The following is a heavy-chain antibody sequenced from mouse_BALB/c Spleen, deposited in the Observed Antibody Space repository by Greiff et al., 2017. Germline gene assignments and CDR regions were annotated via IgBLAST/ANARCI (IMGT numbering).Heavy chain of an antibody. CDR3: ARAMIRGAWFAY. J-gene: IGHJ3*01. Sequence: QVQLQQSGAELAKPGASVKMSCKASGYTFTSYWMHWVKQRPGQGLEWIGYINPSTGYTEYNQKFKDKATLTADKSSSTAYMQLSSLTSEDSAVYYCARAMIRGAWFAYWGQGTLGTVSA. D-gene: IGHD2-4*01. CDR2: INPSTGYT. V-gene: IGHV1-7*01. CDR1: GYTFTSYW.